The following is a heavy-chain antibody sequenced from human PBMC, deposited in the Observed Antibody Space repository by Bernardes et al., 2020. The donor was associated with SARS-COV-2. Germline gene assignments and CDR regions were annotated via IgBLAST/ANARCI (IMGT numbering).Heavy chain of an antibody. CDR2: INDSGST. J-gene: IGHJ2*01. CDR1: SGSFSGYY. D-gene: IGHD2-15*01. V-gene: IGHV4-34*01. Sequence: SETLSLTCAVYSGSFSGYYWSWIRQTPGKGLEWIGEINDSGSTKYNPALKSRVTISVDPSKNQFSLKLNSVTAADTAVYYCARGSAAVVSHFMLLFANWYFERWGRGTLVTVSS. CDR3: ARGSAAVVSHFMLLFANWYFER.